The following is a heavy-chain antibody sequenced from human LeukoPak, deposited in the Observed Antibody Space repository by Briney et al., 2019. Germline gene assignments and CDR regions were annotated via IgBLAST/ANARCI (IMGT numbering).Heavy chain of an antibody. J-gene: IGHJ4*02. D-gene: IGHD5-18*01. CDR3: ARPITTAMVLGVPFDY. V-gene: IGHV3-30-3*01. CDR2: ISYDGSNK. CDR1: GFTFSSYA. Sequence: PGGSLRLSCEASGFTFSSYAMHWVRQAPGKGLEWVAVISYDGSNKYYADSVEGRFTISRDNSKNTLYLQMNSLRAEDTAVYYCARPITTAMVLGVPFDYWGQGTLVTVSS.